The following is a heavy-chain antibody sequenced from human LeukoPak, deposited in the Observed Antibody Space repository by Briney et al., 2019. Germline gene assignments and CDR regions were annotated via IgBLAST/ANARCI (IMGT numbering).Heavy chain of an antibody. V-gene: IGHV4-31*02. J-gene: IGHJ5*02. CDR3: ARGRGAGFDP. CDR1: GGSVSGYY. CDR2: IYYSGST. Sequence: PSETLSLACGVYGGSVSGYYWNWIRQHPGKGLEWIGYIYYSGSTYYNPSLKSRVTISVDTSKNQFSLKLSSVTAADTAVYYCARGRGAGFDPWGQGTLVTVSS. D-gene: IGHD1-26*01.